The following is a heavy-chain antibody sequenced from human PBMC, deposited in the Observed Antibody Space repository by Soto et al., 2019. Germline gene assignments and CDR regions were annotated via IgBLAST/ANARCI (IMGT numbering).Heavy chain of an antibody. CDR2: IYWDDDK. CDR3: AHRVLRAVFGLVTTTAIYFDF. CDR1: GFSLTTSGVG. J-gene: IGHJ4*02. D-gene: IGHD3-3*01. Sequence: QITLNESGPTVVKPTETLTLTCTFSGFSLTTSGVGVGWVRQSPGKAPEWLAFIYWDDDKRYSTSLKSRLTITKDTSKHQVVLTMANVDPADTATSYCAHRVLRAVFGLVTTTAIYFDFWGQGTPVVVSS. V-gene: IGHV2-5*02.